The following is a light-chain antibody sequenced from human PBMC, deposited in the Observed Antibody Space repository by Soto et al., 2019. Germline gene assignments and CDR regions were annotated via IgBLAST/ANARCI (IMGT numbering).Light chain of an antibody. CDR3: QSYDSSLRSWV. Sequence: QSVLAQPSSVSGAPGQRVTISCTGSGSDIGAGSDVHWYQHLPGTAPKLLIYGNINRPSGVPDRFSGSKSGTSASLAITGLQAEDEADYYCQSYDSSLRSWVFGGGTKLTVL. CDR2: GNI. V-gene: IGLV1-40*01. CDR1: GSDIGAGSD. J-gene: IGLJ3*02.